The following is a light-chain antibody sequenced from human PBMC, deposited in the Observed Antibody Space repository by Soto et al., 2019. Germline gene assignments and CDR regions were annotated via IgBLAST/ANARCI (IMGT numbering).Light chain of an antibody. Sequence: QSALTQPASVAGSHGQSIAISCTGTSSDVGAYKYVSWYQQHPGKAPKLMIYEVTNRPSGVSSRFSGSKSGNTASLTISGLQPEDEADYYCSSYTSSSTLLFGGGTKLTVL. CDR3: SSYTSSSTLL. J-gene: IGLJ3*02. V-gene: IGLV2-14*01. CDR2: EVT. CDR1: SSDVGAYKY.